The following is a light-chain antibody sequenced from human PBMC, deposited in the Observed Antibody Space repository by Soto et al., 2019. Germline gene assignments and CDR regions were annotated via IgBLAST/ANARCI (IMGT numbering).Light chain of an antibody. CDR3: CSYAGGNLGV. CDR1: SSDVGAYNY. J-gene: IGLJ3*02. V-gene: IGLV2-11*01. Sequence: QSVLTQPRSVSGSPGQSVTISCTGTSSDVGAYNYVSWYQQHPDKAPKFIIYDVSKRPSGVPDRFSGSKSGNTASLTISGLQAEDEADYYCCSYAGGNLGVFGGGTKLTVL. CDR2: DVS.